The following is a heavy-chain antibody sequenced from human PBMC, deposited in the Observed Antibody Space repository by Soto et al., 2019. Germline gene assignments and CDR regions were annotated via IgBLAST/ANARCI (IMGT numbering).Heavy chain of an antibody. V-gene: IGHV3-30*18. J-gene: IGHJ4*02. D-gene: IGHD1-26*01. CDR3: AKGGGGSYLYFDY. Sequence: VQLVESGGVVVQPGGSLRLACAASGFTFSSYGMHWVRQAPGKGLEWVALMSYDGSKKYYADSVKGRFTISRDKSKNTLYLQMNSLRPEDTAVYYCAKGGGGSYLYFDYWGQGTLVTVSS. CDR1: GFTFSSYG. CDR2: MSYDGSKK.